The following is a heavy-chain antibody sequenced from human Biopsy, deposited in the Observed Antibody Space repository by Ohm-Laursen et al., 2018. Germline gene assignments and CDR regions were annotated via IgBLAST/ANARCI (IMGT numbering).Heavy chain of an antibody. CDR1: GESSSGYF. CDR3: ARGSGYFKLDV. D-gene: IGHD5-12*01. Sequence: ILSLTCAVNGESSSGYFWNWIRQPPGKGLEWIGEINQSGSTKYNPSLKRRATLSADSSNSQFSLRRTSVTAADTAIYYCARGSGYFKLDVWGQGTTVTVSS. CDR2: INQSGST. V-gene: IGHV4-34*01. J-gene: IGHJ6*02.